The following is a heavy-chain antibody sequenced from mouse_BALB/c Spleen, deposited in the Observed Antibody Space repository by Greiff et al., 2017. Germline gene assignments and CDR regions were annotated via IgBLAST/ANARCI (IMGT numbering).Heavy chain of an antibody. D-gene: IGHD2-14*01. CDR1: GYTFTDYV. Sequence: VQLQQSGAELVRPGASVTLSCKASGYTFTDYVISWVKQRTGQGLEWIGEIYPGSGSTYYNEKFKGKATLTADKSSNTAYMQLSSLTSEDSAVYFCANQPEYRSVYAMDYWGQGTSVTVSS. J-gene: IGHJ4*01. CDR2: IYPGSGST. V-gene: IGHV1-81*01. CDR3: ANQPEYRSVYAMDY.